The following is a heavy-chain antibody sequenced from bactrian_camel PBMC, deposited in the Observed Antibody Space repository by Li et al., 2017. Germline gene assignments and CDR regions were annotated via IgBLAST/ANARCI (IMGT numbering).Heavy chain of an antibody. CDR1: GGLTVRKTP. J-gene: IGHJ4*01. Sequence: HVQLVESGGGVVQPGGSLRLSCAASGGLTVRKTPVAWFRQAPGRERQAVAVIYIGGNRFDFVDSVRGRFTISQDRAKFAVYLQMNQLQPEDTAMYYCAADLGTIGDALSVGQYPYWGQGTQVTVS. CDR2: IYIGGNRF. CDR3: AADLGTIGDALSVGQYPY. V-gene: IGHV3S53*01. D-gene: IGHD1*01.